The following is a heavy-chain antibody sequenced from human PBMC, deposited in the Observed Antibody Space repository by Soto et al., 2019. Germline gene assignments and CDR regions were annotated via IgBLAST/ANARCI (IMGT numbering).Heavy chain of an antibody. CDR1: GGTFSSYA. V-gene: IGHV1-69*12. CDR3: ARSRIAVAGRAYYYGMDV. Sequence: QVQLVQSGAEVKKPGSSVKVSCKASGGTFSSYAISWVRQAPGQGLEWMGGIIPIFGTANYAQKFQGRVTITADESTSTAYMELSSLRSEDTDVYYCARSRIAVAGRAYYYGMDVWGQGTTVTVSS. J-gene: IGHJ6*02. D-gene: IGHD6-19*01. CDR2: IIPIFGTA.